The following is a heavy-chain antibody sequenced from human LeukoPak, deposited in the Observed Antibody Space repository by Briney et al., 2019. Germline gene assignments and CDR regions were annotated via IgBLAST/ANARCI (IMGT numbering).Heavy chain of an antibody. J-gene: IGHJ4*02. CDR2: IWYDGSNK. CDR3: ARDMRWLQLLLDY. CDR1: GFTFSSYG. D-gene: IGHD5-24*01. V-gene: IGHV3-33*01. Sequence: TGGSLRLSCAASGFTFSSYGMHWVRQAPGRGLEWVAVIWYDGSNKYYADSVKGRFTISRDNSKNTLYLQMNSLRAEDTAVYYCARDMRWLQLLLDYWGQGTLVTVSS.